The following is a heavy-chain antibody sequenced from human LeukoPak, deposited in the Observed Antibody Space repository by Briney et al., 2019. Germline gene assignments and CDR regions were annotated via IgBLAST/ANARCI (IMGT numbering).Heavy chain of an antibody. CDR3: SRHSDKYCSGAGCYVNNFYGLDV. CDR2: IRSRANSYVT. CDR1: GFSFGGSA. Sequence: PGGSLRLSCAASGFSFGGSAMPWVRQASGKGLEWLGRIRSRANSYVTVYAASVEGRVTISRDDSKNTAYLQMNSLKTEDTAVYYCSRHSDKYCSGAGCYVNNFYGLDVWGQGTTVTVSS. D-gene: IGHD2-15*01. V-gene: IGHV3-73*01. J-gene: IGHJ6*02.